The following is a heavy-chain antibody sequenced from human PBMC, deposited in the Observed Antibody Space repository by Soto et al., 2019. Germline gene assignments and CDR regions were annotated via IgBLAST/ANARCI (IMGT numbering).Heavy chain of an antibody. CDR3: ARHGEGAIFGVVHYYYYYMDV. V-gene: IGHV5-51*01. J-gene: IGHJ6*03. CDR1: GYSFTSYW. Sequence: PGESLKISCKGSGYSFTSYWIGWVRQMPGKGLEWMGIIYPGDSDTRYSPSFQGQVTISADKSISTAYLQWSSLKASDTAMYYCARHGEGAIFGVVHYYYYYMDVWGKGTTVTVSS. CDR2: IYPGDSDT. D-gene: IGHD3-3*01.